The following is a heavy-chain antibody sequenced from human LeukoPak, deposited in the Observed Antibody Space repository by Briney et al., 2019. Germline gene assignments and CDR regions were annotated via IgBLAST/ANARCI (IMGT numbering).Heavy chain of an antibody. J-gene: IGHJ4*02. Sequence: GGSLRLSCAASGFTFGSYEMNWVRQAPGKGLEWVSYISSSGSTIYYADSVKSRFTISRDNAKNSLYLQMNSLRAEDTAVYYCARDLGDISFDYWGQGTLVTVSS. CDR3: ARDLGDISFDY. D-gene: IGHD3-16*01. CDR1: GFTFGSYE. V-gene: IGHV3-48*03. CDR2: ISSSGSTI.